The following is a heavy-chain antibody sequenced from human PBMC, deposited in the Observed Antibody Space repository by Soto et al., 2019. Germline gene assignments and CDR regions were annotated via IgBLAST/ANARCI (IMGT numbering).Heavy chain of an antibody. CDR1: EFTFSNYA. CDR3: AKGVGATTREYFQH. Sequence: GGSLRLSCAASEFTFSNYAMSWVRQAPGKGLEWVSAISYGGGTTYYADSVKGRFTISRDNSKNTLYLQMNSLRAEDTAVYYCAKGVGATTREYFQHWGQGTLVTVSS. V-gene: IGHV3-23*01. J-gene: IGHJ1*01. D-gene: IGHD1-26*01. CDR2: ISYGGGTT.